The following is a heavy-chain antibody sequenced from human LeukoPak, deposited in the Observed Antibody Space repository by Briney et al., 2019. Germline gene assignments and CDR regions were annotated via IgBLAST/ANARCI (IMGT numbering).Heavy chain of an antibody. D-gene: IGHD5-18*01. Sequence: GASVKVSCKVSGYTLTELSMHWVRQAPGKGLEWMGGFDPEDGETIYAQKFQGRVTMTRDTSISTAYMELSRLRSDDTAVYYCAIAHQGAMVIIWGQGTLVTVSS. CDR1: GYTLTELS. J-gene: IGHJ4*02. CDR3: AIAHQGAMVII. V-gene: IGHV1-24*01. CDR2: FDPEDGET.